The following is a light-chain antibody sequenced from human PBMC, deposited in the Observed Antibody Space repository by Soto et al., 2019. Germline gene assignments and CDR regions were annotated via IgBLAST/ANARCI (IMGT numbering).Light chain of an antibody. V-gene: IGLV4-69*01. CDR1: SGHSNYV. J-gene: IGLJ2*01. CDR3: QTWDTGTRV. Sequence: QLVLTQSPSASASLGASVKLTCTLSSGHSNYVIAWHQQQPEKGPRYLMKLNSDGSHSKGDGIPDRFSGSSSGAERYLTISSLQSEDESDYYSQTWDTGTRVFGGGTKLTVL. CDR2: LNSDGSH.